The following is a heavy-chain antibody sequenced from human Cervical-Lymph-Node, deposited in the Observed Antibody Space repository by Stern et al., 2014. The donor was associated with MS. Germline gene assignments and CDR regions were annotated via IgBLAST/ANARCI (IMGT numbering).Heavy chain of an antibody. CDR2: ITAGGDDT. CDR3: AKVRSGIGY. V-gene: IGHV3-23*04. J-gene: IGHJ4*02. Sequence: EVQLVQSGGGLVQPGGSLRLSCAASGFTFGNYALSWVRQAPGKGLEWVSDITAGGDDTYYADSVKGRFTISRDNSKNTLYLQMNSLRAEDTAVYYCAKVRSGIGYWGQGTLVTVSS. CDR1: GFTFGNYA. D-gene: IGHD3-10*01.